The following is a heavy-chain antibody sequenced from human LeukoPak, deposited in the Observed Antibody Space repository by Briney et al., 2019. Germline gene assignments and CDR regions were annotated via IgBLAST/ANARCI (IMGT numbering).Heavy chain of an antibody. Sequence: PSETLSLTCTVSGGSIGSYYWSWIRQPAGKGLEWIGRIYTSGSTNYNPSLKSRVTMSVDTSKNQFSLKLSSVTAADTAVYYCARGSWELDDGGACFDYWGQGTLVTVSS. J-gene: IGHJ4*02. CDR1: GGSIGSYY. CDR2: IYTSGST. V-gene: IGHV4-4*07. D-gene: IGHD1-26*01. CDR3: ARGSWELDDGGACFDY.